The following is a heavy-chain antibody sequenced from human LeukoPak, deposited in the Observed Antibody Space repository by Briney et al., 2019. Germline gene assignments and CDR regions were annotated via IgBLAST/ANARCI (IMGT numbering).Heavy chain of an antibody. J-gene: IGHJ4*02. V-gene: IGHV1-69*02. CDR3: PIRYGSGSSYFDY. CDR1: GGTFSSYT. D-gene: IGHD3-10*01. Sequence: SVKVSCKASGGTFSSYTISWVRQAPGQGLEWMGRIIPILGIANYAQKFQGRVTITADKSTSTAYMELSSLRSEDTAVYYCPIRYGSGSSYFDYWGQGTLVTVSS. CDR2: IIPILGIA.